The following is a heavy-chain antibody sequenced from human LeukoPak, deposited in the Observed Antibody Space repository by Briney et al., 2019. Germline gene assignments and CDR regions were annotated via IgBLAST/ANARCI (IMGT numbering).Heavy chain of an antibody. CDR1: GGSISNYY. V-gene: IGHV4-59*01. CDR3: ARDSVVRGVSYGMDV. Sequence: SETLSLTCTVSGGSISNYYWSWIRQPPGKGLEWIGYIYYSGSTNYNPSLKSRVTISVDTSKNQFSLKLSSVTAADTAVYYCARDSVVRGVSYGMDVWGKGTTVTVSS. D-gene: IGHD3-10*01. CDR2: IYYSGST. J-gene: IGHJ6*04.